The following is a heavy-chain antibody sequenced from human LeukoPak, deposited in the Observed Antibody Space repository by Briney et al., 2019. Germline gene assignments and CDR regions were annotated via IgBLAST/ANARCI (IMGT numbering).Heavy chain of an antibody. V-gene: IGHV1-69*06. D-gene: IGHD3-10*01. J-gene: IGHJ4*02. CDR2: IIPIFGTA. CDR3: ARGHPYGSGGYSDY. CDR1: GGTFSSYT. Sequence: SVKVSCKASGGTFSSYTINWVRQAPGQGLEWMGGIIPIFGTANYAQKFQGRVTITADKSTSTAYMELSSLRSEDTAVYYCARGHPYGSGGYSDYWGQGTLVTVSS.